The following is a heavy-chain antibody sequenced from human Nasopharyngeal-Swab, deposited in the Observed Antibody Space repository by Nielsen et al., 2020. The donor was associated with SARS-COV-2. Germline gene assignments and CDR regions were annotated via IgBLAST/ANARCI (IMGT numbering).Heavy chain of an antibody. CDR1: GDTVSSSSAA. CDR3: ARARGAYGDYYYYYYTDV. D-gene: IGHD4-17*01. V-gene: IGHV6-1*01. Sequence: SCAISGDTVSSSSAAWHWISQSPSRGLDWLGRTYYRSKWYNDYAVSVKSRITINPDTSKNQFSLHLNSVTPEDTAVYYCARARGAYGDYYYYYYTDVWGKGTTVTVSS. CDR2: TYYRSKWYN. J-gene: IGHJ6*03.